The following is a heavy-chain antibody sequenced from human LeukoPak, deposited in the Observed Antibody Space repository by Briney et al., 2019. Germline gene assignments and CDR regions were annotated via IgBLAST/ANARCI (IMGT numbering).Heavy chain of an antibody. D-gene: IGHD2-15*01. CDR1: GFTFSSYG. Sequence: GGSLRLSCAASGFTFSSYGMHWVRQAPGKGLEWVAVISYDGSNKYYADSVKGRFTISRDNSKNTLYLQMNSLRAEDTAVYYCAKDRGAVVVAATFDYWGQGTLVTVSS. CDR2: ISYDGSNK. J-gene: IGHJ4*02. CDR3: AKDRGAVVVAATFDY. V-gene: IGHV3-30*18.